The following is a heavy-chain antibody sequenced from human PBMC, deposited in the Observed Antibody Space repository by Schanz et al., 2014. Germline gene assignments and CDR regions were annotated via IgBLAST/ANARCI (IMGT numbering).Heavy chain of an antibody. J-gene: IGHJ3*02. CDR2: IWYDGNNK. CDR1: GFTFSAYG. Sequence: QVQLVESGGGVVQPGRSLRLSCAASGFTFSAYGMHWVRQAPGKGLEWVAVIWYDGNNKYCADSVKGRFTISRDNSKNTLYLQMNSLRAEDTALYYCAKDPHRDYGGKPQAFDIWGQGTMVTVSS. CDR3: AKDPHRDYGGKPQAFDI. D-gene: IGHD4-17*01. V-gene: IGHV3-33*06.